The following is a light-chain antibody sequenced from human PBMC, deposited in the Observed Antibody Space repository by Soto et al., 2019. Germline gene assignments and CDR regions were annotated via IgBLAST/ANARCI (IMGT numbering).Light chain of an antibody. Sequence: QSALTQPASVSGSPGQSITISCTGTISDVGGYNFVSWYQQNPGKAPKLMICDVSNRPSGVSNRFSGSKSGNTASLTISGLQAEDEADYYCSSFTGSNYVFGTGTKVTVL. V-gene: IGLV2-14*03. CDR2: DVS. CDR3: SSFTGSNYV. CDR1: ISDVGGYNF. J-gene: IGLJ1*01.